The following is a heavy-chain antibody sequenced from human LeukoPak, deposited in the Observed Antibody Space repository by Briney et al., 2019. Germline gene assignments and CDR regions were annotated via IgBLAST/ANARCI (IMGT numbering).Heavy chain of an antibody. J-gene: IGHJ4*02. V-gene: IGHV3-23*01. CDR1: GFSFSSYS. D-gene: IGHD3-16*02. Sequence: GGSLGLSCVASGFSFSSYSMSMNWVRQAPGKGLEWVSAISGSGGSTYYADSVKGRFTISRDNSKNTLYLQMNSLRAEDTAVYYCAKGADRGYWGQGTLVTVSS. CDR3: AKGADRGY. CDR2: ISGSGGST.